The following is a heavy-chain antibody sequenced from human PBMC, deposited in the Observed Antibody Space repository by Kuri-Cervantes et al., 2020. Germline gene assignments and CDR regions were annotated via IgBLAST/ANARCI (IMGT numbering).Heavy chain of an antibody. Sequence: ASVKVSCKASGYTFTGYYMHWVRQAPGQGLEWMGWINPNSGGTNYAQKFQGWVTMTRDTSISTAYMELSRLRSDDTAVYYCAVLWGHTVTEQGAFDIWGQGTMVTVSS. J-gene: IGHJ3*02. CDR2: INPNSGGT. D-gene: IGHD4-17*01. CDR3: AVLWGHTVTEQGAFDI. V-gene: IGHV1-2*04. CDR1: GYTFTGYY.